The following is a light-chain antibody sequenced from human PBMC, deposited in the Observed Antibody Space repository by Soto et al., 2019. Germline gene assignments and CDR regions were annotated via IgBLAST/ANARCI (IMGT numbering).Light chain of an antibody. V-gene: IGKV1-39*01. Sequence: DIQMTQSPSSLSASVGDRVTITCRASQSIRSYLNWYQQKPGKAPKLLIYAASSLQSGVPSRFSGSGYGTDFTLTISSLQPEDFATYYCQQRYSTPPPFRQGTQLPIK. J-gene: IGKJ2*01. CDR3: QQRYSTPPP. CDR2: AAS. CDR1: QSIRSY.